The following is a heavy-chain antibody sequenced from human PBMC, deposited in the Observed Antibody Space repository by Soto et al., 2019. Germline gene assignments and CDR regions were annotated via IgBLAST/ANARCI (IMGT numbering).Heavy chain of an antibody. CDR2: FYYSGNA. V-gene: IGHV4-31*03. J-gene: IGHJ4*02. CDR3: ARATEAVNYFDY. Sequence: QVQLQESGPGLVKPPQTLSLTCTVSGASIRSGGFYWSWIRQHPEKGLEWIGYFYYSGNAYYNPSFMSRLSISGDASDNQFSLDLSSVTAADTAVYFCARATEAVNYFDYWGQGILVTVS. D-gene: IGHD6-19*01. CDR1: GASIRSGGFY.